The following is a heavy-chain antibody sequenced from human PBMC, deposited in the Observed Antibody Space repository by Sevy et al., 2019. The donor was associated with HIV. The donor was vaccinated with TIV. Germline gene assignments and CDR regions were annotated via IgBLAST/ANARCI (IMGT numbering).Heavy chain of an antibody. Sequence: EGSLRLSCAASGFTFSKYSMSWVRQPPGKGLEWVSTLSFGCGEINYAVSVKGRFTISRDNSKSSVYLQMNNLRPEDTAVYYCAREGCTKPHDYWGQGTLVTVSS. CDR2: LSFGCGEI. J-gene: IGHJ4*02. D-gene: IGHD2-8*01. V-gene: IGHV3-23*01. CDR3: AREGCTKPHDY. CDR1: GFTFSKYS.